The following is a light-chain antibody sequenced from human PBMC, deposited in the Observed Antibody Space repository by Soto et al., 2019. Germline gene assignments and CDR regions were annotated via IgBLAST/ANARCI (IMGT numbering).Light chain of an antibody. J-gene: IGKJ2*01. CDR2: GAS. CDR1: QSVSSSY. CDR3: QQYGSSLYT. V-gene: IGKV3-20*01. Sequence: EIVLTQSPGTLSLSPGERATLSCRASQSVSSSYLAWYQQKPGQAPRLLIYGASSRATGIPDRFSGSGSGTDFTITISRLEPEDFAVYYWQQYGSSLYTFGQGNKLEIK.